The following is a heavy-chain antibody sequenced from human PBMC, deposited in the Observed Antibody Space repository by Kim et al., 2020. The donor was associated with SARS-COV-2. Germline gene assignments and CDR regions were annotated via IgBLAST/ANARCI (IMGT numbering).Heavy chain of an antibody. J-gene: IGHJ4*02. V-gene: IGHV3-30*01. CDR3: ARVGYYDFWSGYSDDY. D-gene: IGHD3-3*01. Sequence: SVKGRFTISRDNSKNTLYLQMNSLRAEDTAVYYCARVGYYDFWSGYSDDYWGQGTLVTVSS.